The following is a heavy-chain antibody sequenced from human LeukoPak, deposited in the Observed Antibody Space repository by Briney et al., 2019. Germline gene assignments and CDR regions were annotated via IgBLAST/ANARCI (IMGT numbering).Heavy chain of an antibody. CDR3: ARVGRYFDWFDYYGMDV. J-gene: IGHJ6*02. D-gene: IGHD3-9*01. V-gene: IGHV4-59*01. Sequence: SETLSLTCTVSGGSISSYYWSWIRQPPGKGLEWIGYIYYSGRTNYNPSLKSRVTISVDTSKNQFSLKLSSVTAADTAVYYCARVGRYFDWFDYYGMDVWGQGTTVTVSS. CDR2: IYYSGRT. CDR1: GGSISSYY.